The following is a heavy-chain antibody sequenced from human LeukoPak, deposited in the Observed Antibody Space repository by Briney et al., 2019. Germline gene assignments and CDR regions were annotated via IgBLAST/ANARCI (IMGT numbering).Heavy chain of an antibody. Sequence: GGSLRLSCAASGFTFSTYAMSWVRQAPGKGLEWVSIISGGGGNTYYVDSVKGRFTISRDNSRNTLYLRMNSLRVEDTAVYYCAKGHTDYGTGFGCWGQGTLVIVSS. CDR1: GFTFSTYA. CDR2: ISGGGGNT. CDR3: AKGHTDYGTGFGC. D-gene: IGHD4-17*01. J-gene: IGHJ4*02. V-gene: IGHV3-23*01.